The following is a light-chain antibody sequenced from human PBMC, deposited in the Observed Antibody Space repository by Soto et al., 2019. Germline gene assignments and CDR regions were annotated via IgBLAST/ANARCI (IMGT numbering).Light chain of an antibody. CDR3: QSFDSSLSYLVL. CDR1: SSNIGAGYD. J-gene: IGLJ2*01. CDR2: NNN. V-gene: IGLV1-40*01. Sequence: QAVVTQPPSVSGAPGQRVTISCTGSSSNIGAGYDVHWYQQFPGTAPKLLIYNNNNRPSGVPDRFSGSKSGTSASLAITGLQAEDEADYYCQSFDSSLSYLVLFGGGTKLTVL.